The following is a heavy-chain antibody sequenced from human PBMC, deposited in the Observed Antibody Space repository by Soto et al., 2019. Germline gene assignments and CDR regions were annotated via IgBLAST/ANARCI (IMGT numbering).Heavy chain of an antibody. CDR2: IVLGSGNT. CDR1: GFTFTTSA. J-gene: IGHJ6*02. CDR3: AAAPSPEVGSIWPLDYYGMDV. D-gene: IGHD6-13*01. V-gene: IGHV1-58*01. Sequence: QIQLVQSGPEVKKPGTSVRVSCKASGFTFTTSAVQWVRQARGQRLERIGWIVLGSGNTEYAQTFQKRVTITRDMATSTAYMDLSSLRSEDTAVYYCAAAPSPEVGSIWPLDYYGMDVWGQGTTVTV.